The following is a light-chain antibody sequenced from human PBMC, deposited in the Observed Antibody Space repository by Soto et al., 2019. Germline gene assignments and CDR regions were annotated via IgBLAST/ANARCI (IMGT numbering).Light chain of an antibody. CDR1: SSDVGSYNL. CDR3: CSYAGSSTFHVV. Sequence: QSALTQPASVSGSPGQSITIPWTETSSDVGSYNLVSWYQQHPGKAPKLMIYEGSKRPSGVSNRFSGSKSGNTASLTISGLQAEDEADYYCCSYAGSSTFHVVFGGGTKVTVL. V-gene: IGLV2-23*03. J-gene: IGLJ2*01. CDR2: EGS.